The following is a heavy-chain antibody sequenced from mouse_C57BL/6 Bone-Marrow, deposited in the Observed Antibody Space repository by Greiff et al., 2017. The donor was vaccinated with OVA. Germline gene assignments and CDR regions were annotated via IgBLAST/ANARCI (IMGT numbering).Heavy chain of an antibody. CDR1: GYTFTSYW. CDR2: IDPSDSYT. V-gene: IGHV1-50*01. D-gene: IGHD4-1*01. Sequence: QVQLQQPGAELVKPGASVKLSCKASGYTFTSYWMQWVKQRPGQGLEWIGEIDPSDSYTNYNQKFKGKATLTVDTSSSTAYMQLSSLTSEDSAVYYCASTGTRGAWFAYWGQGTLVTVSA. J-gene: IGHJ3*01. CDR3: ASTGTRGAWFAY.